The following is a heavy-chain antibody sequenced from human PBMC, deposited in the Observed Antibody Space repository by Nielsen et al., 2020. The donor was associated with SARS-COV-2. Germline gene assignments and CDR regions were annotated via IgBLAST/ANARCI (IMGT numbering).Heavy chain of an antibody. CDR1: GFTFSDYA. Sequence: GGSLRLSCAASGFTFSDYAMHWLRQAPGKGLERLADIRYDGSYKYYADSVKGRFTISRDNSKNTLYLQMNSLRAEDTAVYYCARVYCGGDCYSANRYYYYYGMDVWGQGTTVTVSS. CDR2: IRYDGSYK. CDR3: ARVYCGGDCYSANRYYYYYGMDV. J-gene: IGHJ6*02. D-gene: IGHD2-21*02. V-gene: IGHV3-33*01.